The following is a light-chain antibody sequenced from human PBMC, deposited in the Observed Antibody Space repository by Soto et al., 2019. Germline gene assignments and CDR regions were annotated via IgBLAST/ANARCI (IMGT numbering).Light chain of an antibody. CDR1: QDISGY. CDR2: AAS. CDR3: QHPKWA. V-gene: IGKV1-9*01. Sequence: IQLTQSPSSLSASVGDRVTITCRASQDISGYVAWYQQRPGRAPQLLIYAASALQTVVPSRFSGSGSGTDFTPTLTSLQPEDFGTYYCQHPKWAFGQGTTVEI. J-gene: IGKJ1*01.